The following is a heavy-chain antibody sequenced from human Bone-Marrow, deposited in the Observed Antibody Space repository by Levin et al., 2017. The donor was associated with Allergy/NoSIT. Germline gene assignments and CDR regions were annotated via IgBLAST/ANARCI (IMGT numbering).Heavy chain of an antibody. Sequence: SGGSLRLSCAASGFTFSSSGMHWVRQAPGKGLEWVAVIWYDGRNKYYADTVKGRFTISKDNSKNTLYLQMNSLRAEDTAVYYCARDIAVTGYYFDYWGQGTLVTVSS. D-gene: IGHD6-19*01. V-gene: IGHV3-33*01. CDR2: IWYDGRNK. J-gene: IGHJ4*02. CDR3: ARDIAVTGYYFDY. CDR1: GFTFSSSG.